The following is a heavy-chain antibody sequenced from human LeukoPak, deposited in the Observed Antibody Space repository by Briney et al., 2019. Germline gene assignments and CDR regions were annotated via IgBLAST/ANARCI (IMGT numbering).Heavy chain of an antibody. Sequence: PSETLSLTCTASGGSISSYYWSWIRQPPGKGPEWIGYIYYGGSTNHNPSLKSRVAISVDTSKNQFSLKLSSVTAADTAVYYCARVVLPPGGAFDSWGQGTMVTVSS. D-gene: IGHD2/OR15-2a*01. V-gene: IGHV4-59*01. CDR2: IYYGGST. CDR1: GGSISSYY. CDR3: ARVVLPPGGAFDS. J-gene: IGHJ3*02.